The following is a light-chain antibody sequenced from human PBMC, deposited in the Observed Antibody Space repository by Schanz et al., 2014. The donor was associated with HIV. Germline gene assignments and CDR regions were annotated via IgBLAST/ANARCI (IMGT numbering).Light chain of an antibody. CDR2: DVS. CDR1: SGDVGSYNY. Sequence: QSALTQPASVSGSPGQSISISCTGTSGDVGSYNYVSWYQQHPGKAPKLMIYDVSNRPSGVSSRFSGSKSGNTASLTISGLQAEDEADYYCCSYTTTSTYVFGAGTKVTVL. J-gene: IGLJ1*01. V-gene: IGLV2-14*03. CDR3: CSYTTTSTYV.